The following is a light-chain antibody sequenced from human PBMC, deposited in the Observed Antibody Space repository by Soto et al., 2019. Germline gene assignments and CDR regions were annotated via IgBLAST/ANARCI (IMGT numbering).Light chain of an antibody. CDR2: AAS. Sequence: DIQMTQSPSSLSASVGDRVTITCRASQSISSYLNWYQQKPGKAPKLLIFAASRLQSGVPSRFSGSGSGTDFTLTVTNLQPEDFATYYCQQSDSVPPTFGQGTKVDIK. CDR1: QSISSY. J-gene: IGKJ1*01. CDR3: QQSDSVPPT. V-gene: IGKV1-39*01.